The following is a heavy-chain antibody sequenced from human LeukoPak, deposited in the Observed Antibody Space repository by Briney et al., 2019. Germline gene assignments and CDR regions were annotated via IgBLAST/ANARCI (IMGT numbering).Heavy chain of an antibody. J-gene: IGHJ4*02. CDR3: ARDLRRGLIAARIFDY. V-gene: IGHV1-69*13. CDR1: GGTFSSYA. D-gene: IGHD6-6*01. Sequence: ASVNVSCKASGGTFSSYAISWVRQAPGQGLEWMGGIIPIFGTANYAQKFQGRVTITADESTSTAYMELSGLRSEDTAVYYCARDLRRGLIAARIFDYWGQGTLVTVSS. CDR2: IIPIFGTA.